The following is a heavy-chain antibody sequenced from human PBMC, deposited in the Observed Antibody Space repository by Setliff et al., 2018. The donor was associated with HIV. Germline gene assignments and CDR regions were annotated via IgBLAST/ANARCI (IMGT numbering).Heavy chain of an antibody. CDR3: TRVNRARYFDL. V-gene: IGHV3-49*04. J-gene: IGHJ2*01. CDR1: GFTFSNAW. D-gene: IGHD3-16*02. Sequence: PGGSLRLSCAASGFTFSNAWMSWVRQAPGKGLEWVGFIRSKAYGGTTEYAASVKGRFTISRDDSKSIAYLPMNSLKTEDTAVYYCTRVNRARYFDLWGRGTLVTVSS. CDR2: IRSKAYGGTT.